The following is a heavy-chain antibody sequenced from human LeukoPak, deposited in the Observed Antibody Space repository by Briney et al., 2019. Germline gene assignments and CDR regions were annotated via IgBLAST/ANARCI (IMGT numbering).Heavy chain of an antibody. J-gene: IGHJ5*02. CDR2: IYYSGST. D-gene: IGHD1-1*01. Sequence: SETLSLTCSVSGGSISSFYWSWIRQPPGKGLEYIGYIYYSGSTNFNPSLKSRVTISVDTSKDQFSLKLSSVTAADTAVYCCARGNELFDPWGQGTLVTVSS. CDR1: GGSISSFY. V-gene: IGHV4-59*01. CDR3: ARGNELFDP.